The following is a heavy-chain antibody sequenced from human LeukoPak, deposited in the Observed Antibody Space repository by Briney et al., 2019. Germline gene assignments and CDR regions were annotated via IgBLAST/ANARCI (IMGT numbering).Heavy chain of an antibody. V-gene: IGHV3-30*02. CDR2: IRYDGSNK. CDR3: ARGMVAANYYFDY. CDR1: GFTFSSCD. J-gene: IGHJ4*02. D-gene: IGHD2-15*01. Sequence: GGSLRLSCAASGFTFSSCDMHWVRQAPGKGLEWVAFIRYDGSNKYYADSVKGRFTISRDNSKNTLYLQMNSLRAEDTAVYNCARGMVAANYYFDYWGQGTLVTVSS.